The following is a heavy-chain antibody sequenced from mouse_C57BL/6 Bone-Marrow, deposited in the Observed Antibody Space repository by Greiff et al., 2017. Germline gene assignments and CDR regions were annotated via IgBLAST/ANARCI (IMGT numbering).Heavy chain of an antibody. V-gene: IGHV1-69*01. D-gene: IGHD2-2*01. CDR3: ARFGYD. Sequence: QVQLQQPGAELVMPGASVKLSCKASGYTFTSYWMHWVKQRPGQGLEWIGEIDPSDSYTNYNQKFKGKSTLTVDKSSSTADMQLSSLTSEDSAVYYCARFGYDWGQGTLVTVSA. CDR1: GYTFTSYW. CDR2: IDPSDSYT. J-gene: IGHJ3*01.